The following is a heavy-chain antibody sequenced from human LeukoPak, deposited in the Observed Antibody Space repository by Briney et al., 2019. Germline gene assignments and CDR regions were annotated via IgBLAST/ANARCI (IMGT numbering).Heavy chain of an antibody. CDR2: ISAYNGNT. V-gene: IGHV1-18*01. D-gene: IGHD3-10*01. CDR1: GYTFTSYG. Sequence: ASVKVSCKASGYTFTSYGISWVRQAPGQGLGWMGWISAYNGNTNYAQKLQGRVTMTTDTSTSTAYMELRSLRSDDTAVYYCARDPNHYYGSGSYYDYWGQGTLVTVSS. J-gene: IGHJ4*02. CDR3: ARDPNHYYGSGSYYDY.